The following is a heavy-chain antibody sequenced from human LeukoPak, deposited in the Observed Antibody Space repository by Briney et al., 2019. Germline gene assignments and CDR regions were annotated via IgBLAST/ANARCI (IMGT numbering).Heavy chain of an antibody. CDR2: IHSGGST. Sequence: GGSLRLSCAASGFTVSSNYMSWVRQALGKGLEWVSVIHSGGSTYYADSVKGRFTISRDNSKNTLYLQMNSLRAEDTAVYYCARSIPYYFDYWGQGTLVTVSS. D-gene: IGHD2-2*02. V-gene: IGHV3-53*01. CDR1: GFTVSSNY. CDR3: ARSIPYYFDY. J-gene: IGHJ4*02.